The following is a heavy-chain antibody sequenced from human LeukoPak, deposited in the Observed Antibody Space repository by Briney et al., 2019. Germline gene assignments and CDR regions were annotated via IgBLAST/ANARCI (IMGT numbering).Heavy chain of an antibody. V-gene: IGHV1-8*03. CDR2: MNPNSGNT. CDR1: GYTFTSYD. D-gene: IGHD3-22*01. Sequence: ASVKVSCKASGYTFTSYDINWVRQATGQGLEWMGWMNPNSGNTGYAQKFQGRVTITRNTSISTAYMELSSLRSEDTAVYYCARGPARDGSGYYPTYNWFDPWGQGTLVTVSS. CDR3: ARGPARDGSGYYPTYNWFDP. J-gene: IGHJ5*02.